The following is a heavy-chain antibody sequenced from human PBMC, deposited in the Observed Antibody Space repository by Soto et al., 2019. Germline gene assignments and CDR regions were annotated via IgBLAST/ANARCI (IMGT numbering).Heavy chain of an antibody. CDR2: ISGSGGTT. D-gene: IGHD6-25*01. CDR1: GFTFSSYA. Sequence: GSLRISCAASGFTFSSYARRWVRQAPWKGMEWVSAISGSGGTTYYADSVKGRFTSSRDNSKNTLFLQKNRQRGEAPAGHYCAQFFVEMWRSSGWQRSIQDWCKATLVTLS. V-gene: IGHV3-23*01. J-gene: IGHJ4*02. CDR3: AQFFVEMWRSSGWQRSIQD.